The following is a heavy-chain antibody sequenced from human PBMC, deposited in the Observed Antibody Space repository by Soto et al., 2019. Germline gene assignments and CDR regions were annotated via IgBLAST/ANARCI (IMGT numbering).Heavy chain of an antibody. V-gene: IGHV4-39*01. CDR3: ARLGYSSTHLMDV. CDR1: GGSISSSSYY. CDR2: IYYSGST. Sequence: SETLSLTCTVSGGSISSSSYYWGWISQPPGKGLEWIGSIYYSGSTYYNPSLKSRVTISVDTSKNQFSLKLSSVTAADTAVYYCARLGYSSTHLMDVWGQGTTVTVSS. J-gene: IGHJ6*02. D-gene: IGHD6-13*01.